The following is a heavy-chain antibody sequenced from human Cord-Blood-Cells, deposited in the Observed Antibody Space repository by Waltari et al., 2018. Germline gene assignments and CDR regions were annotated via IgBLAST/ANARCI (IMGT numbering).Heavy chain of an antibody. Sequence: EVQLVSSGAAVKKPAEPLKISCKGSGYSFTSSGIGWVSHSPGKGLEWMGINYPGDSDTRYSPSFQGQVTISADKSISTAYLQWSSLKASDTAMYYCARRSYDSSGYYAFDYWGQGTLVTVSS. CDR2: NYPGDSDT. CDR1: GYSFTSSG. J-gene: IGHJ4*02. D-gene: IGHD3-22*01. V-gene: IGHV5-51*01. CDR3: ARRSYDSSGYYAFDY.